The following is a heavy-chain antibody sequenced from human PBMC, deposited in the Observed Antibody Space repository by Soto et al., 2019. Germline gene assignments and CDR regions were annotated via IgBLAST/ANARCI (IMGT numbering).Heavy chain of an antibody. V-gene: IGHV3-23*01. CDR1: GFTFSSYA. CDR2: ISGSSGST. J-gene: IGHJ6*02. D-gene: IGHD3-3*01. CDR3: AKVGQYYDSWSGYRMDV. Sequence: GGSLRLSCAASGFTFSSYAMSWVRQAPGKGLEWVSAISGSSGSTYYADSVKGRFTISRDNSENTLYLQMNSLRAEDTAVYYCAKVGQYYDSWSGYRMDVWGQGTTVTVSS.